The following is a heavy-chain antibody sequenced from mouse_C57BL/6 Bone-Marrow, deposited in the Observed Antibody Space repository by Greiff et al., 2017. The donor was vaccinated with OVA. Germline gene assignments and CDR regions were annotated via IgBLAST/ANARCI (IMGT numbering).Heavy chain of an antibody. V-gene: IGHV5-2*01. Sequence: EVKLVESGGGLVQPGESLKLSCESNEYEFPSHDMSWVRKTPEKRLELVAAINSDGGSTYYPDTMERRFIISRDNTKKTLYLQMSSLRSEDTALYYCARHGTTVDEGDAMDYWGQGTSVTVSS. D-gene: IGHD1-1*01. CDR3: ARHGTTVDEGDAMDY. CDR1: EYEFPSHD. J-gene: IGHJ4*01. CDR2: INSDGGST.